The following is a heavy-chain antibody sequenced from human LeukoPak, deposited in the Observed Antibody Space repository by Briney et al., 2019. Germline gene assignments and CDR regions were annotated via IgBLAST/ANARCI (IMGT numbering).Heavy chain of an antibody. CDR3: AREGGSFFFDY. CDR1: GFTFSSYE. Sequence: GGSLRLSCAGSGFTFSSYEMSWVRQAPGKGLGWVSYISSSGSTKYYADSVKGRFTISKDNAKNSVYLEMNSRRVEDTGVYYCAREGGSFFFDYWGQGTLVTVSS. CDR2: ISSSGSTK. D-gene: IGHD1-26*01. J-gene: IGHJ4*02. V-gene: IGHV3-48*03.